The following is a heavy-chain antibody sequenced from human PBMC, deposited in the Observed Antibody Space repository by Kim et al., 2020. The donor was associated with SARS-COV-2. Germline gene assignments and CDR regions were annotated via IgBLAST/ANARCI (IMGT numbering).Heavy chain of an antibody. Sequence: SETLSLTCTVSGGSISSNYWTWIRQPPGMGLEWVGHIYYSAGASYNPSLNSRATITVAPAKNKFPLRLSPVTAADTAAYYYSRHGRPDGVHGGANDYWGQGTLVTVSS. J-gene: IGHJ4*02. CDR2: IYYSAGA. CDR1: GGSISSNY. CDR3: SRHGRPDGVHGGANDY. V-gene: IGHV4-59*08. D-gene: IGHD4-17*01.